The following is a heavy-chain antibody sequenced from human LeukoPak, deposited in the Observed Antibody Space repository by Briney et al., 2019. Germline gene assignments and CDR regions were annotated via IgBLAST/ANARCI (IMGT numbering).Heavy chain of an antibody. CDR1: GSPFTTYW. Sequence: GASLKISCKGSGSPFTTYWIGWVRQMPGKGLEWMGIIYPGDSDTRYSPSFQGQVTISADKSITTAYLQWSSLKASDTAMYYCARVMTTLTEFDFWGQGTLVTVSS. CDR2: IYPGDSDT. CDR3: ARVMTTLTEFDF. V-gene: IGHV5-51*01. D-gene: IGHD2/OR15-2a*01. J-gene: IGHJ4*02.